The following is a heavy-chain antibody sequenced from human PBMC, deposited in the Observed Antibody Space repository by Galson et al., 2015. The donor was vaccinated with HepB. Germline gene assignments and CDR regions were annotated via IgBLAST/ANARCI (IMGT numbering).Heavy chain of an antibody. Sequence: SLKVSCTASGGTFSSYAISWVRQAPGQGLEWMGGIIPIFGTANYAHKIQGRVTITADESTSTAYMELSSLRSEDTAVYYCSGSDCSGGSCYVNWFDPWGQGTLVTVSS. CDR1: GGTFSSYA. D-gene: IGHD2-15*01. CDR3: SGSDCSGGSCYVNWFDP. CDR2: IIPIFGTA. V-gene: IGHV1-69*13. J-gene: IGHJ5*02.